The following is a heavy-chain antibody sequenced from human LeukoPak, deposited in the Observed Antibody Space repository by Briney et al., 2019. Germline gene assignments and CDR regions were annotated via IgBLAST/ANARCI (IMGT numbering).Heavy chain of an antibody. J-gene: IGHJ4*02. V-gene: IGHV3-23*01. D-gene: IGHD3-22*01. CDR3: AKDSQSSGYYYVPSYFDY. CDR2: VSGSGGST. Sequence: PGGSLRLSCAASGFTVSSNYMSWVRQAPGKGLEWVSAVSGSGGSTHYADSVKGRFTISRDNSKNTLYLQMNSLRAEDTAVYYCAKDSQSSGYYYVPSYFDYWGQGTLVTVSS. CDR1: GFTVSSNY.